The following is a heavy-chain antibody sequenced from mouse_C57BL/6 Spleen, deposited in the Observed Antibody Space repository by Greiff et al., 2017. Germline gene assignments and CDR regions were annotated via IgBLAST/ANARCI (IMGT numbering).Heavy chain of an antibody. V-gene: IGHV1-15*01. CDR2: IDPETGGT. Sequence: QVQLQQSGAELVRPGASVTLSCKASGYTFTDYEMHWVKQTPVHGLEWIGAIDPETGGTAYNQKFKGKAILTADKSSSTAYMELRSLTSEDSAVYYCTRSIYGSGGLDYWGQGTTLTVSS. D-gene: IGHD1-1*01. CDR3: TRSIYGSGGLDY. J-gene: IGHJ2*01. CDR1: GYTFTDYE.